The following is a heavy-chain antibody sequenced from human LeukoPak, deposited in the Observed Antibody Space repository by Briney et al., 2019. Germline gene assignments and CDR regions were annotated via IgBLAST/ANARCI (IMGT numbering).Heavy chain of an antibody. CDR1: GYTFTSYG. Sequence: GASVKVSCKASGYTFTSYGISWVRQAPGQGLEWMGWISAYNGNTNYAQKLQGRVTMTTDTSTSTAYMELRSLRSDDTAVYCCARDPAYYYDSSGCDYWGQGTLVTVSS. V-gene: IGHV1-18*01. D-gene: IGHD3-22*01. CDR3: ARDPAYYYDSSGCDY. J-gene: IGHJ4*02. CDR2: ISAYNGNT.